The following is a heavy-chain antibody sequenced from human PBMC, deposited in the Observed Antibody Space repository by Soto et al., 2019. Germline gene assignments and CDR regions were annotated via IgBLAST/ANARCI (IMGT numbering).Heavy chain of an antibody. CDR1: GYTLTELS. Sequence: ASVKVSCKVSGYTLTELSIHWVRQAPGKGLEWMGGFDPEDGETIYAQKFQGRVTMTEDTSTDTAYMELSSLRSEDTAVYYCATAPGDEPGWFDPWGQGTLVTVSS. D-gene: IGHD3-10*01. J-gene: IGHJ5*02. CDR3: ATAPGDEPGWFDP. V-gene: IGHV1-24*01. CDR2: FDPEDGET.